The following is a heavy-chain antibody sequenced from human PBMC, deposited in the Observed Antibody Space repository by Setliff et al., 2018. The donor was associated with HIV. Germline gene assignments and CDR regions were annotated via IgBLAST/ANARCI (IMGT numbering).Heavy chain of an antibody. CDR2: IHSSGST. J-gene: IGHJ3*02. V-gene: IGHV4-4*09. Sequence: SETLSLTCTVSGGSISSYYWSWIRQPPGKGLEWIGNIHSSGSTNYNPSLKSRVTISVDTSKNQLSLKLRSVTAADTAVYYCATQSFSDTDNYYSAAFDIWGQGTMVTVSS. D-gene: IGHD3-22*01. CDR1: GGSISSYY. CDR3: ATQSFSDTDNYYSAAFDI.